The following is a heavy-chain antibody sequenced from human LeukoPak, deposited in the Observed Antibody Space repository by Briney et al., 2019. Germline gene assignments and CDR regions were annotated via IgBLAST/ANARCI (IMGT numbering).Heavy chain of an antibody. D-gene: IGHD6-13*01. J-gene: IGHJ4*02. Sequence: SETLSLTCAVYGGSFSGYYWSWIRQPPGKGLEWIGEINHSESTNYNPSLKSRVTISVDTSKSQFSLKLSSVTAADTAVYYCARAQQLYYFDYWGQGTLVTVS. CDR1: GGSFSGYY. CDR3: ARAQQLYYFDY. CDR2: INHSEST. V-gene: IGHV4-34*01.